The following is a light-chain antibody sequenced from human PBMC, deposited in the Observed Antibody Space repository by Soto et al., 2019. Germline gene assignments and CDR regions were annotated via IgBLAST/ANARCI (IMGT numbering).Light chain of an antibody. Sequence: EIVLTQSPGTLSLSPGERATLSCRASESVSTSYLAWYQQKPGQAPRLLIYGASGRATGIPDRFSVSASGTDFTITISRLEPEDFAVYYCQHYGTSAIFGPGTKVDIK. CDR3: QHYGTSAI. CDR2: GAS. V-gene: IGKV3-20*01. CDR1: ESVSTSY. J-gene: IGKJ3*01.